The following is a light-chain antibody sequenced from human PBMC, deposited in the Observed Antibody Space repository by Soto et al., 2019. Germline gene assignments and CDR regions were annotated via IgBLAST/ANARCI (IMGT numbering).Light chain of an antibody. CDR2: EVR. CDR3: SSYTSSGTWV. J-gene: IGLJ3*02. Sequence: QSVLTQPASVSGSPGQSTTISCSGTIRDVGGNNYVSWYQHHPGKAPKVIIYEVRKWPSGVSNRFSGSKSGNTASLTISGLQAEDEADYYCSSYTSSGTWVFGGGTKLTVL. CDR1: IRDVGGNNY. V-gene: IGLV2-14*01.